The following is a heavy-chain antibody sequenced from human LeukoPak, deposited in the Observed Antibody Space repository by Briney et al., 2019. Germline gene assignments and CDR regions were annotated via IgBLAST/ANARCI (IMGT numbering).Heavy chain of an antibody. CDR3: ARVGGYYDSSGYYNSYFDY. J-gene: IGHJ4*02. Sequence: SETLSLTCTVSGGSISSYYWSWIRQPPGKGLEWIGYIYYSGSTNYNPSLKSRVTISVDTSKNQFSLKLSSVTAADTAVYYCARVGGYYDSSGYYNSYFDYWGQGTLVTASS. CDR1: GGSISSYY. CDR2: IYYSGST. V-gene: IGHV4-59*01. D-gene: IGHD3-22*01.